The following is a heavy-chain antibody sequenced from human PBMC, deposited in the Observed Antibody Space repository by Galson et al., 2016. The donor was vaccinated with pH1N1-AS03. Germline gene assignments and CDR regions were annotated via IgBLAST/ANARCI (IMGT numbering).Heavy chain of an antibody. D-gene: IGHD1-1*01. CDR3: AGMQLGALHF. J-gene: IGHJ4*02. V-gene: IGHV6-1*01. Sequence: CAISGDSVSSNSAAWNWIRLSPSRGLEWLGRTYYRSRWKNDYAVSVKSRIIINPDTSKNQFSLQLNSVTPEDTAIYYCAGMQLGALHFWGQGTLVTVSS. CDR1: GDSVSSNSAA. CDR2: TYYRSRWKN.